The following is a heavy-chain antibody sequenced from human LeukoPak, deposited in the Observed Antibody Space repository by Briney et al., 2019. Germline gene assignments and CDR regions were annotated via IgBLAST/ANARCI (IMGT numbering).Heavy chain of an antibody. J-gene: IGHJ4*02. Sequence: PSETLSLTCTVSGGSLSRYYWSWIRQPPGKGLEWIGYIYYSGSTIYNPSFKSRVTILVDTSKIQFSLKLNSLTAADTAVYYCARFFWSGSKGLDYWGQGTLVTVSS. CDR3: ARFFWSGSKGLDY. D-gene: IGHD3-3*01. CDR1: GGSLSRYY. CDR2: IYYSGST. V-gene: IGHV4-59*08.